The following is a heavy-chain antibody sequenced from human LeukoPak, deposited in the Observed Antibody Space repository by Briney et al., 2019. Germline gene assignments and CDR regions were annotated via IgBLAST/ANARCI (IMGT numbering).Heavy chain of an antibody. V-gene: IGHV3-30*01. CDR3: ARGARYCSSTSCYGGLFDY. CDR2: ISYDGSNR. D-gene: IGHD2-2*01. CDR1: GFTFSSYA. Sequence: PGGSLRLSCAASGFTFSSYAMHWVRQAPGKGLEWVAVISYDGSNRYYADSVKGRFTISRDNSKNTLYLQMNSLRAEDTAVYYCARGARYCSSTSCYGGLFDYWGQGTLVTVSS. J-gene: IGHJ4*02.